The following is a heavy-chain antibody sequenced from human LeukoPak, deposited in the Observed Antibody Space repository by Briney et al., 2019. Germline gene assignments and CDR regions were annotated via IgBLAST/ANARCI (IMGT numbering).Heavy chain of an antibody. V-gene: IGHV2-5*02. Sequence: SGPTLVNPTQTLTLTCTFSGFSLSASGVGVGWIRQPPGKALEWLALIYWDDDERYSPSLKSRLTITKDTSKNQVVLTMTNMDPVDTATYYCAHLELRYSGYDYVVPFDYWGQGTLVTVSS. CDR3: AHLELRYSGYDYVVPFDY. CDR1: GFSLSASGVG. D-gene: IGHD5-12*01. J-gene: IGHJ4*02. CDR2: IYWDDDE.